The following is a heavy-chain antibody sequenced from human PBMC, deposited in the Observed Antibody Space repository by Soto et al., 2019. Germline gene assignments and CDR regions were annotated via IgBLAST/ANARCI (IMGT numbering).Heavy chain of an antibody. Sequence: QVQLVESGRPLVKPGGPLRLSCVASGFTLGHSYMGWCSQAQGNGLEWSTFISDNAITMDYADSVKGRCIISRDNAQNSLFLQMNSLRVDNRAVYYCAREVAGGSYFWGQGTLVSVSS. CDR1: GFTLGHSY. J-gene: IGHJ1*01. CDR3: AREVAGGSYF. D-gene: IGHD3-10*01. V-gene: IGHV3-11*01. CDR2: ISDNAITM.